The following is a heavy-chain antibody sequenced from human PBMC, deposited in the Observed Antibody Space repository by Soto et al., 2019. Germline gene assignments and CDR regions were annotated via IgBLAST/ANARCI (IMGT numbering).Heavy chain of an antibody. CDR2: IYYSGST. J-gene: IGHJ6*03. CDR1: GGSIINYY. Sequence: SETLSLTCTVSGGSIINYYWSWIRQPPGKGLECIGYIYYSGSTNYNPSLQSRVTISVDTSKNPISLKLSSVTPADTAVYYCARGPPKNYYYMDVWGNGTTVTVSS. V-gene: IGHV4-59*01. CDR3: ARGPPKNYYYMDV.